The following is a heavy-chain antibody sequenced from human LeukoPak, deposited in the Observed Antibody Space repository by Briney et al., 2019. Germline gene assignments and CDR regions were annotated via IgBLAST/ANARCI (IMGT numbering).Heavy chain of an antibody. V-gene: IGHV4-39*01. CDR3: ARHGSYYFWFDP. J-gene: IGHJ5*02. CDR1: GGSISSSTYF. CDR2: IFNSGAT. Sequence: SETLSLTCTVSGGSISSSTYFWGWIRQPPGKGLEWIGSIFNSGATYYDPSLKSRVTISVDTSKNQFSLKLNSVTAADTAVYYCARHGSYYFWFDPWGQGTLVTVSS. D-gene: IGHD1-26*01.